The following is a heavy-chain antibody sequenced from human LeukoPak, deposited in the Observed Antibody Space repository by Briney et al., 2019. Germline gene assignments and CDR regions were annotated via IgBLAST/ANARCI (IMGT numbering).Heavy chain of an antibody. D-gene: IGHD3-9*01. CDR3: ARSPDILTGENFDY. CDR1: GYTFTAYY. Sequence: ASVKVSCKASGYTFTAYYMYWVRQAPGQGLEWMGWINPKSGGTNEAQKFHDRVTMTRDTSIRTAYMEVSRLRSDDTAVYYCARSPDILTGENFDYWGQGTLVTVSS. V-gene: IGHV1-2*02. J-gene: IGHJ4*02. CDR2: INPKSGGT.